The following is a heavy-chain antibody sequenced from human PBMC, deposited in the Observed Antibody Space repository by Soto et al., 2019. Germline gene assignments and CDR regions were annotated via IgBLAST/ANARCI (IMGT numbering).Heavy chain of an antibody. Sequence: LSLTCTVSGGPISSYYWSWIRRPPGKGLEWIGYIYYSGSTNYNPSLKSRVTISVDTSKNQFSLKLSSVTAADTAVYYCARDKPLPYCSSTSCYTGPDAFDIWGQGTMVTVSS. V-gene: IGHV4-59*01. CDR1: GGPISSYY. D-gene: IGHD2-2*02. CDR2: IYYSGST. J-gene: IGHJ3*02. CDR3: ARDKPLPYCSSTSCYTGPDAFDI.